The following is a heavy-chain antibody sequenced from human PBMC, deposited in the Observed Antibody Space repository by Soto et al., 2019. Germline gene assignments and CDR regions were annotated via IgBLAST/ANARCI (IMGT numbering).Heavy chain of an antibody. CDR3: ARDQLNYDSSGYYVH. Sequence: QVQLVESGGGVVQPGRSLRLSCAASGFTFSSYGMHWVRQAPGKGLEWVAVIWYDGSNKYYADSVKGRFTISRDNSKNTLYLQMNSLRAEDTAVYYCARDQLNYDSSGYYVHWGQGTLVTVSS. CDR2: IWYDGSNK. D-gene: IGHD3-22*01. J-gene: IGHJ4*02. V-gene: IGHV3-33*01. CDR1: GFTFSSYG.